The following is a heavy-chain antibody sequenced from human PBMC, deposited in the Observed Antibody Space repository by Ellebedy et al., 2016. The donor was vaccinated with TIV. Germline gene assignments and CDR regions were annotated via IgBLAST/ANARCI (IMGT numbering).Heavy chain of an antibody. CDR1: GGSISSGDYY. D-gene: IGHD3-9*01. V-gene: IGHV4-30-4*01. J-gene: IGHJ3*02. CDR2: IYYSGST. CDR3: ARDFDWLLFPELTDAFDI. Sequence: MPSETLSLTCTVSGGSISSGDYYWSWIRQPPGKGLEWIGYIYYSGSTYYNPSLKSRVTISVDTSKNQFSLKLSSVTAADTAVYYCARDFDWLLFPELTDAFDIWGQGTMVTVSS.